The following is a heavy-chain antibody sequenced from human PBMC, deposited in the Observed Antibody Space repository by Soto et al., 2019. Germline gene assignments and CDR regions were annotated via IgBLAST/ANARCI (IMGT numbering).Heavy chain of an antibody. CDR3: VRYCSSTSCFVVDTFDI. CDR1: GFVFGHHW. V-gene: IGHV3-74*01. J-gene: IGHJ3*02. D-gene: IGHD2-2*01. CDR2: INIDGTTT. Sequence: EVQLEESGGGSVQPGGSLRLSCAASGFVFGHHWKNWVRQAPGGGLEWVSRINIDGTTTNFADSVKGRFTISRDNAKNMVYLQMNSLRAEDTAVYYCVRYCSSTSCFVVDTFDIWGQGALVTVSS.